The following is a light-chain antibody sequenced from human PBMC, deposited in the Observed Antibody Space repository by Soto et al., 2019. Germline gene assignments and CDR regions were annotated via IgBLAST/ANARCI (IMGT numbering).Light chain of an antibody. J-gene: IGKJ1*01. V-gene: IGKV3-20*01. CDR3: QQYGSSPPET. CDR2: GAS. Sequence: DIVLTQSPATLSLSPGERATLSCRASQSVSSSYLAWYQQKPGQAPRLLIYGASSRATGIPDRFSGSGSGTDFTLTISRLEPEDFAVYYCQQYGSSPPETFGQGTKVDIK. CDR1: QSVSSSY.